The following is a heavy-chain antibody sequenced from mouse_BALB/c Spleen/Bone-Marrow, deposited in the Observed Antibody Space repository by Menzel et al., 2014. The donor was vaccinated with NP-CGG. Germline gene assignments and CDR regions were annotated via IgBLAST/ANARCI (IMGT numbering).Heavy chain of an antibody. J-gene: IGHJ3*01. CDR2: IDPETGGT. CDR3: TREGYDGSSPAWFAY. CDR1: GYTFTDYE. V-gene: IGHV1-15*01. D-gene: IGHD1-1*01. Sequence: VKLMESGAELVRPGASVTLSCKASGYTFTDYEMHWVKQTPVHGLEWIGAIDPETGGTAYNQKFKGKATLTADKSSSTAYMELRSLTSEDSAVYYCTREGYDGSSPAWFAYWGQGTLVTVSA.